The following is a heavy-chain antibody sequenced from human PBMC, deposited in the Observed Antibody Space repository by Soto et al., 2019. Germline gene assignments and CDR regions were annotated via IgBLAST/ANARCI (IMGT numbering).Heavy chain of an antibody. CDR2: IKSKTDGGTT. Sequence: EVQLVESGGGLVQPGGSLRLSCAASGFTFSNAWMNWVRQAPGKGLEWVGRIKSKTDGGTTDYAAPVKGRFTISRDDSKNTLYLHMNSLKTEDTAVYYCAPESITMVRGEYWGQGTLVTVSS. CDR3: APESITMVRGEY. J-gene: IGHJ4*02. D-gene: IGHD3-10*01. V-gene: IGHV3-15*07. CDR1: GFTFSNAW.